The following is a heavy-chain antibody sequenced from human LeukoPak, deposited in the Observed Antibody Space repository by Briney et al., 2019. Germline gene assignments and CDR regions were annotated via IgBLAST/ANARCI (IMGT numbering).Heavy chain of an antibody. Sequence: GGSLSLSCAASGFSFSSYCMRCGRQPPGKGLEWEAVIIYDGSNKNYTASLKGRFTISRDNSKNTLYLQMTSLRAEDTAVYYCAKARNYDFWSGYRERFDYWGQGTLVTVPS. D-gene: IGHD3-3*01. CDR2: IIYDGSNK. CDR3: AKARNYDFWSGYRERFDY. CDR1: GFSFSSYC. V-gene: IGHV3-30*18. J-gene: IGHJ4*02.